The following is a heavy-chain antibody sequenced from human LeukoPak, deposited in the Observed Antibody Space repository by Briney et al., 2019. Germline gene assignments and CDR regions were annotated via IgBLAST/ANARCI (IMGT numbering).Heavy chain of an antibody. D-gene: IGHD3-3*01. CDR2: INPNSGGT. CDR3: AKLGYYENSDISPPRDSWFDT. Sequence: ASVKVSCKASGYTFTGYYMHWVRQAPGQGLEWMGRINPNSGGTNYAQKFQGRVTMTRDTSISAAYMELSRLRSGDTAVYHCAKLGYYENSDISPPRDSWFDTWGQGTLVTVSS. CDR1: GYTFTGYY. V-gene: IGHV1-2*02. J-gene: IGHJ5*02.